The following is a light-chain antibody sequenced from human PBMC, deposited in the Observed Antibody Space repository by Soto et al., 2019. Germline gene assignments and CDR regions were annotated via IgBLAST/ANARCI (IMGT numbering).Light chain of an antibody. Sequence: EIVMTQSPGTLSVSPGERATLSCRASQSVSSNLAWYQQKPGQAPRLLIYGASSRATGFPARFGGSGSGTDFTLTINGLQSEDFAVYYCQQYNDNWPTFGQGTKVDIK. V-gene: IGKV3-15*01. CDR3: QQYNDNWPT. CDR2: GAS. CDR1: QSVSSN. J-gene: IGKJ1*01.